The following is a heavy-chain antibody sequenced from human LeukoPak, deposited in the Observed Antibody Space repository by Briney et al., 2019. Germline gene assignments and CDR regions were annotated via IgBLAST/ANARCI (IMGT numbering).Heavy chain of an antibody. Sequence: SETLSLTCTVSGGSISSGSYYWSWIRQPAGKGLEWIGRIYTSGSTNYNPSLKSRVTISVDTSKNQFSLKLSSVTAADTAAYYCASGIAVAGTLFDYWGQGTLVTVSS. V-gene: IGHV4-61*02. CDR3: ASGIAVAGTLFDY. CDR2: IYTSGST. D-gene: IGHD6-19*01. CDR1: GGSISSGSYY. J-gene: IGHJ4*02.